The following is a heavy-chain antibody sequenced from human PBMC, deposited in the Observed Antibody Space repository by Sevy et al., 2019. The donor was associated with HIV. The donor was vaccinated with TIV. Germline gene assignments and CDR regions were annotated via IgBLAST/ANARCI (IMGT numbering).Heavy chain of an antibody. D-gene: IGHD3-22*01. Sequence: GGSLRLSCAASGFTFNNYAMNWVRQAPGKGLEWVSTIFGNGDVSISFGNGDVTYYADSVRGRFTISRDSSKNTLYLQRNSLRAEDTALYYCAGGRYDSSGSFDAFYIWGQGTMVTVSS. CDR3: AGGRYDSSGSFDAFYI. CDR1: GFTFNNYA. V-gene: IGHV3-23*01. J-gene: IGHJ3*02. CDR2: IFGNGDVSISFGNGDVT.